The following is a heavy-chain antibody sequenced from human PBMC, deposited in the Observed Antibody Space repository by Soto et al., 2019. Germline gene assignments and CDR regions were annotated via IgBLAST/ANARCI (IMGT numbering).Heavy chain of an antibody. CDR1: GGSISSYY. Sequence: SSETLSLTCTVSGGSISSYYWSWIRQPPGKGLEWIGYIYYSGSTNYNPSLKSRVTISVDTSKNQFSLKLSSVTAADTAVYYCARTSGIRDYYGMDVWGQGTTVTVSS. J-gene: IGHJ6*02. D-gene: IGHD2-2*01. CDR3: ARTSGIRDYYGMDV. V-gene: IGHV4-59*01. CDR2: IYYSGST.